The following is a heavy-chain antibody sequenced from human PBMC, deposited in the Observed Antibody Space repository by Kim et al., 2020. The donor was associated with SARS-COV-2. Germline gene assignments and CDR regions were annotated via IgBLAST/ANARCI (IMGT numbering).Heavy chain of an antibody. J-gene: IGHJ5*02. CDR3: AVLTYDYIWGSYRHPLGS. V-gene: IGHV3-23*01. CDR1: GFTFSSYA. CDR2: ISGSGGST. Sequence: GGSLRLSCAASGFTFSSYAMSWVRQAPGKGLEWVSAISGSGGSTYYADSVKGRFTISRDNSKNTLYLQMNSLRAEDTAVYYCAVLTYDYIWGSYRHPLGSWGQGTLVTVSS. D-gene: IGHD3-16*02.